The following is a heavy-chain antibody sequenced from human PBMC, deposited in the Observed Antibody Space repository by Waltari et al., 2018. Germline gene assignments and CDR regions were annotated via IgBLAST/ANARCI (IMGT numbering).Heavy chain of an antibody. J-gene: IGHJ4*02. Sequence: QVQLQESGPGLVKPSETLSFTCAVSGYSISSGYYWSWIRQTPWEGLEWIGCMHHSGTTYYNPSLKSRVTISVDTSKNQFSLKLSSVTAADTAVYYCARRVSTGWQYNYFDYWGQGTPVTVSS. V-gene: IGHV4-38-2*01. CDR1: GYSISSGYY. CDR3: ARRVSTGWQYNYFDY. D-gene: IGHD6-25*01. CDR2: MHHSGTT.